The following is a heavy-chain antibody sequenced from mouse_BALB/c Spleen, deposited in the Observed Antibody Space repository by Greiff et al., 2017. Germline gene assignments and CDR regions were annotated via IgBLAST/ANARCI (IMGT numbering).Heavy chain of an antibody. D-gene: IGHD4-1*01. CDR1: GFNIKDYY. Sequence: VQLQQSGAELVRPGALVKLSCKASGFNIKDYYMHWVKQRPEQGLEWIGWIDPENGNTIYDPKFQGKASITADTSSNTAYLQLSSLTSEDTAVYYCARLGRGYTMDYWGQGTSVTVSS. V-gene: IGHV14-1*02. J-gene: IGHJ4*01. CDR3: ARLGRGYTMDY. CDR2: IDPENGNT.